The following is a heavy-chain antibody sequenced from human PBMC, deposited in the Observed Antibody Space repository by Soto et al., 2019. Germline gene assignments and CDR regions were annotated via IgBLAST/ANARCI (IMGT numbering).Heavy chain of an antibody. J-gene: IGHJ6*02. Sequence: GASVKVSCKASGYTFTSYGISWVRQAPGQGLEWMGWISAYNGNTNYAQKLQGRVTMTTDTSTSTAYMELRSLRSDDTAVYYCARGRRASIAGALWAAWGMDVWGQGTTVTVS. CDR1: GYTFTSYG. D-gene: IGHD6-19*01. CDR2: ISAYNGNT. CDR3: ARGRRASIAGALWAAWGMDV. V-gene: IGHV1-18*01.